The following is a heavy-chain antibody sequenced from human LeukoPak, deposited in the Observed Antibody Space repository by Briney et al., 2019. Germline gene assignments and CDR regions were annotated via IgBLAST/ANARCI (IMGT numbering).Heavy chain of an antibody. CDR1: GFTVSSNY. CDR2: IYSGGST. Sequence: GGSLRLSCAASGFTVSSNYMSWVRQAPGKGLEWVSVIYSGGSTYYADSVKGRFTISRDNSKNTLYLQMNSLRAEDTAVYYCAREASGITMVRGVIYYYYYMDVWGKGTTVTVAS. J-gene: IGHJ6*03. V-gene: IGHV3-53*01. CDR3: AREASGITMVRGVIYYYYYMDV. D-gene: IGHD3-10*01.